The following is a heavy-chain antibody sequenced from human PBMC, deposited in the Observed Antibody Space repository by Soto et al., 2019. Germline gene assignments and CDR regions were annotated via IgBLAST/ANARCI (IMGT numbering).Heavy chain of an antibody. CDR3: ARDWDYDVSNYGMDF. CDR2: ISAYSGDT. CDR1: GYSFTSYG. D-gene: IGHD3-16*01. Sequence: ASVKVSCKASGYSFTSYGISWVRQAPGQGLEWMGWISAYSGDTNYAQKLQGRVTMTTETSTTTAYLELRSLRSDDTAVYYCARDWDYDVSNYGMDFWGQGTTVTVSS. V-gene: IGHV1-18*01. J-gene: IGHJ6*02.